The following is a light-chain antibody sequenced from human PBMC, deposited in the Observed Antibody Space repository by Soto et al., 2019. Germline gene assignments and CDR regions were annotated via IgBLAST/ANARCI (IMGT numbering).Light chain of an antibody. CDR2: GAS. J-gene: IGKJ1*01. V-gene: IGKV3-15*01. CDR1: QSVSSSY. CDR3: QQYNNWPLT. Sequence: EIVLTQSPGTLSLSPGERATLSCRASQSVSSSYLAWYQQKPGQAPRLLIYGASTRATGTPARFSGSGSGTEFTLTINSLQSEDFAVYYCQQYNNWPLTFGQGTKVDI.